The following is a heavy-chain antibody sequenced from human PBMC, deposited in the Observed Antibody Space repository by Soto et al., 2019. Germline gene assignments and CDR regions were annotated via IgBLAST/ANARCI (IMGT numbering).Heavy chain of an antibody. CDR2: IFSGGTT. D-gene: IGHD3-9*01. CDR1: GFTVSSNY. V-gene: IGHV3-66*01. CDR3: ASGASADSYRSPAFDL. J-gene: IGHJ4*02. Sequence: PGGSLRLSCVTSGFTVSSNYMSWVRQAPGKGLEWASFIFSGGTTSYADSVKGRFFISRDNSKNTLYLQMNSLRAEDTAVYYCASGASADSYRSPAFDLWGQGNLVTFS.